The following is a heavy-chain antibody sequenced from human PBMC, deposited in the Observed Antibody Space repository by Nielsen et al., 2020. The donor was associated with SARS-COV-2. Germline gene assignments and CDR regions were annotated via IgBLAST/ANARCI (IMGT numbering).Heavy chain of an antibody. Sequence: GESLKISCAASGFTFSNYWMTWIRQAPGKGLEWVAHLNPDGSDKYYVDSVKGRFTISRDNAKRYLYVQMNSLRAEDTAVYYCVCEALNHWGQGALVTVSS. V-gene: IGHV3-7*01. CDR1: GFTFSNYW. CDR2: LNPDGSDK. J-gene: IGHJ4*02. CDR3: VCEALNH.